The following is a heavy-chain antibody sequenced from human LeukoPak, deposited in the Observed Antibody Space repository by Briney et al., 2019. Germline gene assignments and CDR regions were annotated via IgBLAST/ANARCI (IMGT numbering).Heavy chain of an antibody. V-gene: IGHV1-3*01. CDR3: ARWASYDFWSGYYTDQAYGMDV. J-gene: IGHJ6*02. CDR1: GYTFTSYY. Sequence: ASVKVSCKASGYTFTSYYMHWVRQAPGQRLEWMGWINAGNGNTKYSQKFQGRVTITRDTSASTAYMELSSLRSEDTAVYYCARWASYDFWSGYYTDQAYGMDVWGQGTTVTVSS. D-gene: IGHD3-3*01. CDR2: INAGNGNT.